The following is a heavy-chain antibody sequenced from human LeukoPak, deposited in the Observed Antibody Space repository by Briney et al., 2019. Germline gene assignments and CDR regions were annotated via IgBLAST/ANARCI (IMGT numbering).Heavy chain of an antibody. CDR1: GFTFSSYA. V-gene: IGHV3-23*01. CDR3: AKDSTGTVYFQH. D-gene: IGHD1-1*01. CDR2: ISGSGGST. Sequence: PGGSLRLSCAASGFTFSSYAMSWVRQAPGKGLEWVSAISGSGGSTYYADSVKGRFTISRDSSKNTLYLQMNSLRAEDTAVYYCAKDSTGTVYFQHWGQGTLVTVSS. J-gene: IGHJ1*01.